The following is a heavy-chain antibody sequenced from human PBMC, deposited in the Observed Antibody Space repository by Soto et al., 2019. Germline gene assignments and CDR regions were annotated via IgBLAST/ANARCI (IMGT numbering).Heavy chain of an antibody. J-gene: IGHJ6*02. V-gene: IGHV1-18*04. CDR1: CYTFTSYG. Sequence: ASVKVSCKASCYTFTSYGISWGRPAPGQGLEWMGWISAYNGNTNYAQKLQGRVTMTTDTSTSTAYMELRSLRSDDTAVYYCARDRDIVATIKYYGMDVWGQGTTVTVSS. CDR2: ISAYNGNT. D-gene: IGHD5-12*01. CDR3: ARDRDIVATIKYYGMDV.